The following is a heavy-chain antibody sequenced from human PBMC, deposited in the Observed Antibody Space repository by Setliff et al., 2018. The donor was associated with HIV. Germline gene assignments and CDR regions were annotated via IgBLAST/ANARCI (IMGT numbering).Heavy chain of an antibody. CDR1: GFTFSSYS. J-gene: IGHJ4*02. CDR3: AREGEGSGWSRLDY. Sequence: PGGSLRLSCAASGFTFSSYSMNWVRQAPGKGLEWVSSISSSSSFKYYTDSVKGRFTISRDNAKNSLYLQMNSLRAEDTAVYYCAREGEGSGWSRLDYWGQGTLVTVSS. V-gene: IGHV3-21*01. CDR2: ISSSSSFK. D-gene: IGHD6-19*01.